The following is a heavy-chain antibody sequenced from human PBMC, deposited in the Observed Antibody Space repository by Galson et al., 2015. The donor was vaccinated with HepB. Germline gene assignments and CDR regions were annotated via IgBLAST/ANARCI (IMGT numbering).Heavy chain of an antibody. J-gene: IGHJ5*02. CDR1: GGSISSSY. CDR2: IYYSGST. Sequence: SETLSLTCTVSGGSISSSYWSWIRQPPGKGLEWIGYIYYSGSTNYNPSLKSRVTISVDTSKNQFSLKLSSVTAADTAVYYCARGGGSYGWFDPWGQGTLVTVSS. CDR3: ARGGGSYGWFDP. V-gene: IGHV4-59*01. D-gene: IGHD1-26*01.